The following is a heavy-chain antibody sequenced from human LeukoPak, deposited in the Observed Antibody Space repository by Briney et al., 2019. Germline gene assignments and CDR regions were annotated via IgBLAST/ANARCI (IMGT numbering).Heavy chain of an antibody. J-gene: IGHJ4*02. CDR1: GFTFSSYW. Sequence: PGGSLRLSCAASGFTFSSYWMSWVRQAPGKGLECVASIKQDGSQKYYVDSVKGRFTISRDNAKNSLYLQMNSLRSEDTAVYYCARDVGPNDYVDYWGQGTLVTVSS. CDR3: ARDVGPNDYVDY. D-gene: IGHD2-8*01. CDR2: IKQDGSQK. V-gene: IGHV3-7*01.